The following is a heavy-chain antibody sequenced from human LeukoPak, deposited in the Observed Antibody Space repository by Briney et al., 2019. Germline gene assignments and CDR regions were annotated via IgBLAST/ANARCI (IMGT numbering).Heavy chain of an antibody. CDR2: ISGSGGST. Sequence: GGSLRLSCAASGFTFSSYAMSWVRQAPGKGLEWVSAISGSGGSTYYADSVKGRFTISRDNSKNTLYLQMNSMRAEDTALYYCAKVRPNQDRTGVLWYFDYWGQGTLVTVSS. V-gene: IGHV3-23*01. D-gene: IGHD2-21*01. J-gene: IGHJ4*02. CDR3: AKVRPNQDRTGVLWYFDY. CDR1: GFTFSSYA.